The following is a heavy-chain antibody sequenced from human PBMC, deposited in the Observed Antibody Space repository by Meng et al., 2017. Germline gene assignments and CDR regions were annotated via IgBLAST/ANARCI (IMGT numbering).Heavy chain of an antibody. D-gene: IGHD1-26*01. CDR2: INTNTGNP. V-gene: IGHV7-4-1*02. Sequence: QVQVVQFWSELKKPGASVKVSWKASGYTFTSYAMNWVRQAPGQGLEWMGWINTNTGNPTYAQGFTGRFVFSLDTSVSTAYLQISSLKAEDTAVYHCARENRWEPPDYWGQGTLVTVSS. CDR3: ARENRWEPPDY. J-gene: IGHJ4*02. CDR1: GYTFTSYA.